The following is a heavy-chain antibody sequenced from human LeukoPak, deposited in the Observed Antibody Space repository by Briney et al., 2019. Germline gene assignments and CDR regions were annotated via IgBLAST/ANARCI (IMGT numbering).Heavy chain of an antibody. CDR1: GYSFTGYY. D-gene: IGHD6-19*01. J-gene: IGHJ4*02. Sequence: GASVKVSCKTSGYSFTGYYMHSVRHAPGQGLGWMGWINPNSGGTHCAQKFQGRVTMTRDTSINTVYMALNWLTSDDTAVYYCARGQQWLEAFDYWGLGTLVTVSS. CDR2: INPNSGGT. V-gene: IGHV1-2*02. CDR3: ARGQQWLEAFDY.